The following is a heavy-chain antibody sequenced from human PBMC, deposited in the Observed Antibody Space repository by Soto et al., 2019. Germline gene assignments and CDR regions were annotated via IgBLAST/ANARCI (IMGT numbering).Heavy chain of an antibody. D-gene: IGHD3-16*01. Sequence: QVQLVESGGGVVQPGKSLRLSCAVSGFTFTNFGMHWLRQAPGKGLEWVAVISHDGSNRYYADSVKGRFTISRDNSKNTLYVQMNSLRAEDTAMYYCATRGITGQFVDWGQVTLVTVSS. CDR3: ATRGITGQFVD. J-gene: IGHJ4*02. V-gene: IGHV3-30*03. CDR1: GFTFTNFG. CDR2: ISHDGSNR.